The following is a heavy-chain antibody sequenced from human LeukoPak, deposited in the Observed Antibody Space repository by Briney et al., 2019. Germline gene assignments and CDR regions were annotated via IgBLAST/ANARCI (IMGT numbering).Heavy chain of an antibody. Sequence: SVKVSCKASGGTFSSYAISWVRQAPGQGLEWIGGIIPIIGTANYAQKFQGRVTITSDESTSTAYMELSSLRSEDTAVYYCARILYSSGWSLPDYWGQGTLVTVSS. V-gene: IGHV1-69*13. J-gene: IGHJ4*02. D-gene: IGHD6-19*01. CDR2: IIPIIGTA. CDR1: GGTFSSYA. CDR3: ARILYSSGWSLPDY.